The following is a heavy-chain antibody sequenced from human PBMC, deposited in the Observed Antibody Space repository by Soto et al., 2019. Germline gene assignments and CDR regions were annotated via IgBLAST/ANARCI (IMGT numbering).Heavy chain of an antibody. D-gene: IGHD2-2*01. CDR1: GFTFSSYA. V-gene: IGHV3-33*01. CDR2: IWYDGNNK. J-gene: IGHJ6*01. CDR3: ARAYIVVDRYGMDV. Sequence: QVELVESGGGVVQPGRSLRLSCAASGFTFSSYAMHWVRQAPGKGLEWVAAIWYDGNNKYYADSVKGRFTISRDNSMNTLYLQMNSLRAEDTAVYHCARAYIVVDRYGMDVW.